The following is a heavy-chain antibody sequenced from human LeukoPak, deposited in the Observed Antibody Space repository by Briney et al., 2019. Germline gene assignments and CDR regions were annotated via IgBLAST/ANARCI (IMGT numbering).Heavy chain of an antibody. J-gene: IGHJ4*02. V-gene: IGHV4-39*01. CDR3: ARHNTSAPPDY. CDR1: GGSFSNYY. CDR2: IYYSGTT. Sequence: PSETLSLTCAVYGGSFSNYYWSWIRQPPGKGLEWIGCIYYSGTTYYNPSLKSRLTISVDTSKNQFSLRLSSVTAADTAVYYCARHNTSAPPDYWGQGTLVTVSS.